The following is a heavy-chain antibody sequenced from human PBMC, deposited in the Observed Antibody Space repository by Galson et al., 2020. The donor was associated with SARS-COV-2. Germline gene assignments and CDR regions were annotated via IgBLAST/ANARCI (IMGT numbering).Heavy chain of an antibody. D-gene: IGHD3-22*01. CDR3: ARDRGYHYDSSGYSYYFDY. V-gene: IGHV4-30-4*01. Sequence: ETSETLSLTCTVSGGFISSGDYYWSWIRQPPGKGLEWIGYIYYSGSTYYNPSLKSRVTISVDMSKKQFSLKLSSVTAADTAVYYCARDRGYHYDSSGYSYYFDYWGQGTLVTVSS. CDR2: IYYSGST. J-gene: IGHJ4*02. CDR1: GGFISSGDYY.